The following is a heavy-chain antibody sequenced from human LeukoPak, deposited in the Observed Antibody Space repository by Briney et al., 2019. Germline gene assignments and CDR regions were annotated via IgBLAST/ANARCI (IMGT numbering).Heavy chain of an antibody. V-gene: IGHV1-69*13. D-gene: IGHD1-26*01. CDR3: AKVPIQSPRPSGSYYGDDAFDI. Sequence: ASVKVSCKASGGTFSSYAISWVRQAPGQGLEWMGGILPIFGTANYAQKFQGRVTITADESTSTAYMELSSLRAEDTALYYCAKVPIQSPRPSGSYYGDDAFDIWGQGTMVTVSS. CDR2: ILPIFGTA. J-gene: IGHJ3*02. CDR1: GGTFSSYA.